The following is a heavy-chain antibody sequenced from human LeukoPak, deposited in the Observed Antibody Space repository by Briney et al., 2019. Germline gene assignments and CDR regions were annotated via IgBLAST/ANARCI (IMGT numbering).Heavy chain of an antibody. V-gene: IGHV3-53*01. D-gene: IGHD3/OR15-3a*01. J-gene: IGHJ4*02. CDR1: GFTVSSNY. CDR3: ARADGTGGPYDY. CDR2: IYSGGST. Sequence: PGGSLRLACAVSGFTVSSNYMSWVGQAPGKELEWVSVIYSGGSTHYADSVKGRFTISRDNSKNTLLLQMNSLRAEDTAVYYCARADGTGGPYDYWGQGTLVTVSS.